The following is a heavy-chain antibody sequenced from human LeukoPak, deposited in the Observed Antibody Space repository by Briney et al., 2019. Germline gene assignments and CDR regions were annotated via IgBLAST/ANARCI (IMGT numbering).Heavy chain of an antibody. CDR2: ISDIGSI. Sequence: LETLSLTCTVSGGSISSYYWSWIRQPPGRGLEWIAYISDIGSINYNPSLKSRVTISLDTSKNQFSLKLSSVTAADTAVYYCAGHHPRNTVDFWGQGTLVTVSS. CDR3: AGHHPRNTVDF. D-gene: IGHD2/OR15-2a*01. J-gene: IGHJ4*02. CDR1: GGSISSYY. V-gene: IGHV4-59*08.